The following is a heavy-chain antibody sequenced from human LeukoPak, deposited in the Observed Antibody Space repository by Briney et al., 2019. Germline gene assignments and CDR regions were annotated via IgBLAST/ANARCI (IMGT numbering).Heavy chain of an antibody. CDR1: GVSIRTNGYY. V-gene: IGHV4-39*01. CDR3: ARHSQLGPDY. CDR2: LFHSRPT. D-gene: IGHD7-27*01. Sequence: SETLSLTCTVSGVSIRTNGYYWGWIRQPPGKGLEWIGSLFHSRPTYYNPSLKSRLTMSVDTSRNQFSLRLSPVTAADTAFYFCARHSQLGPDYWGQGILVTVSS. J-gene: IGHJ4*02.